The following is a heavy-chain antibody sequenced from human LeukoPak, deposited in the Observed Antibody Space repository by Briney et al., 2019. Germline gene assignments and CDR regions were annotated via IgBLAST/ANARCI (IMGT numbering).Heavy chain of an antibody. Sequence: SVKVSCKASGGTFSSYAISWVRQAPGQGLEWMGGIIPIFGTANYAQKFQGRVTITADKSTSTAYMELSSLRSEDTAVYYCARGYPIQPPDYYYYYYMDVWGKGTTVTISS. CDR3: ARGYPIQPPDYYYYYYMDV. D-gene: IGHD1-26*01. J-gene: IGHJ6*03. CDR1: GGTFSSYA. CDR2: IIPIFGTA. V-gene: IGHV1-69*06.